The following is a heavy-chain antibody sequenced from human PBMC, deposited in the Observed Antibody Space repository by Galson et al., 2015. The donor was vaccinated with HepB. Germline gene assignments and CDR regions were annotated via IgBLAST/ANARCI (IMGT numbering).Heavy chain of an antibody. D-gene: IGHD6-19*01. CDR2: IHPSDSYT. CDR1: GSSFTSYW. Sequence: QSGAEVKKPGESLRISCKGSGSSFTSYWISWVRQMPGKGLEWMGTIHPSDSYTNYSPSFQGHVTISADKSISTAFLQWSSLKASDTAMYYRARLGAYSSGWYLANWGQGTRVTVSS. V-gene: IGHV5-10-1*01. CDR3: ARLGAYSSGWYLAN. J-gene: IGHJ4*02.